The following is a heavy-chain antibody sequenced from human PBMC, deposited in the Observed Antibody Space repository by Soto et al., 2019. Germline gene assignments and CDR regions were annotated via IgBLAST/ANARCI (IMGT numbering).Heavy chain of an antibody. CDR2: IYYSGST. J-gene: IGHJ5*02. CDR1: GGSISSYY. D-gene: IGHD6-19*01. Sequence: QVQLQESGPGLVKPSETLSLTCTVSGGSISSYYWSWIRQPPGKGLEWIGYIYYSGSTNYNPSLKSRVTISVDTSKNQFSLKLSSVTAADTAVYYCARERLAPREGNWFDPWGQGTLVTVSS. V-gene: IGHV4-59*01. CDR3: ARERLAPREGNWFDP.